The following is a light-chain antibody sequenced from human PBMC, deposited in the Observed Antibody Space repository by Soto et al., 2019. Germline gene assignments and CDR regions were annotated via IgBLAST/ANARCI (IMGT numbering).Light chain of an antibody. CDR1: QSVLYASNNKNY. V-gene: IGKV4-1*01. CDR2: WAS. Sequence: DIVMTQSPDSLAVSLGERATINCKTGQSVLYASNNKNYLAWYQQKPRQPPKLLISWASTRESGVPDRISGSGSGTDFTLTITSLQAEDVAVYYCQQYYDTPYTFGQGTKLEI. J-gene: IGKJ2*01. CDR3: QQYYDTPYT.